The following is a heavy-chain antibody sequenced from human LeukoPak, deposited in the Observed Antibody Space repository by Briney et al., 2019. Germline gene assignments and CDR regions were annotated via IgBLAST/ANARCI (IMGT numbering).Heavy chain of an antibody. CDR1: GFSFSRNA. D-gene: IGHD3-10*02. Sequence: GGSLRLSCAASGFSFSRNAMHWVRQAPGKGLEWLAVISNDGSTKKYADSVKGRFTISRDNSKNSLSLQMNSLRGEDTAVYFCARGHVRGKSDTYHFDDWGQGTLVTVSS. CDR2: ISNDGSTK. J-gene: IGHJ4*02. V-gene: IGHV3-30-3*01. CDR3: ARGHVRGKSDTYHFDD.